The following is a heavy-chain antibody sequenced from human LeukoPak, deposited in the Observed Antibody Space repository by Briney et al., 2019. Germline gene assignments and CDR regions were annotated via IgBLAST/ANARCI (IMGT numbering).Heavy chain of an antibody. J-gene: IGHJ4*02. Sequence: SETLSLTCTVSGAPTSSISNYGGGSRQPPGKGRGWLGRIYYSGSTYYNPSLKSRVTISVDTSKNQFSLKLSSVTAADTAVYYCAVGYCSSTSCYTGYYFDYWGQGTLVTVSS. D-gene: IGHD2-2*02. CDR2: IYYSGST. V-gene: IGHV4-39*01. CDR3: AVGYCSSTSCYTGYYFDY. CDR1: GAPTSSISNY.